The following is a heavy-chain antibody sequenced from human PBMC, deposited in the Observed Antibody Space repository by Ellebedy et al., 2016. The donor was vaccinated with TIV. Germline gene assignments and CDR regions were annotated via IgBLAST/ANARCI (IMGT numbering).Heavy chain of an antibody. CDR1: GFTFHSYA. V-gene: IGHV3-23*01. CDR2: ISNTGSRT. Sequence: GESLKISCAASGFTFHSYAMSWVRQAPGKGLEWVSTISNTGSRTYYADSVEGRFIISRDNSKRTLYLQMNSLRAEDTAVYYCAKGRGGGSDTSAPRYYFDYWGLGTLVTVSS. J-gene: IGHJ4*02. D-gene: IGHD3-22*01. CDR3: AKGRGGGSDTSAPRYYFDY.